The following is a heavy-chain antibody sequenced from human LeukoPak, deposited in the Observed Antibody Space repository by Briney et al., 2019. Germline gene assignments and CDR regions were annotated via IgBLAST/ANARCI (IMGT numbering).Heavy chain of an antibody. CDR3: ARDSYDSSGYPYYFDY. CDR2: ISSSGSTI. Sequence: PGGSLRLSCAASGFTFSDYYMSWIRQAPGKGLEWVSYISSSGSTIYYADSVKGRFTISRDNAKNSLHLQMNSLRAEDTAVYYCARDSYDSSGYPYYFDYWGQGTLVTVSS. J-gene: IGHJ4*02. D-gene: IGHD3-22*01. CDR1: GFTFSDYY. V-gene: IGHV3-11*01.